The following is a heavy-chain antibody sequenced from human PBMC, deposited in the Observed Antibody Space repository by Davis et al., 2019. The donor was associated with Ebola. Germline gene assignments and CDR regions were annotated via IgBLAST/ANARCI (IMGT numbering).Heavy chain of an antibody. Sequence: SETLSLTCTVSGGYISGYYWSWIRQPPGKGLEWIGNLYHGGGTNYSPSLKSRLTISVDTSKNQFSLELSSVTAADTAVYYCAREGWLPLWGQGTLVTVSS. J-gene: IGHJ4*02. CDR3: AREGWLPL. CDR2: LYHGGGT. CDR1: GGYISGYY. V-gene: IGHV4-59*01. D-gene: IGHD5-12*01.